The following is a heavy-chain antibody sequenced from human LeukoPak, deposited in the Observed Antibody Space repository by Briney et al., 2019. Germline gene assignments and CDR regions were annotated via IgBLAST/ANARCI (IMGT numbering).Heavy chain of an antibody. J-gene: IGHJ1*01. D-gene: IGHD2-21*01. V-gene: IGHV7-4-1*02. CDR1: GYTFTDYA. Sequence: GASVKVSCKASGYTFTDYAMNWLRQAPGQGLEWMGWINTKTGNPTYAPGFTGRFVFSLDTSVSTTYLQISGLKAEDTAIYYCARDYSAELFQHWGQGTLVTVSS. CDR3: ARDYSAELFQH. CDR2: INTKTGNP.